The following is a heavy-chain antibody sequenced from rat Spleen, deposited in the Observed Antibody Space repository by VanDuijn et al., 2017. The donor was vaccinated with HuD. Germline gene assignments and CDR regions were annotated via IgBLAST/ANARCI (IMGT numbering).Heavy chain of an antibody. CDR1: GYSITSSY. D-gene: IGHD1-4*01. Sequence: EVQLQESGPGLVKPSQSLSLTCSVTGYSITSSYRWNWIRKFPGNKMEWMGYISYSGSTSYNPSLKSRISITRDTSKNQFFLQLNSVTTEDTATYYCARYPGAGVMDAWGQGASVTVSS. V-gene: IGHV3-1*01. CDR2: ISYSGST. J-gene: IGHJ4*01. CDR3: ARYPGAGVMDA.